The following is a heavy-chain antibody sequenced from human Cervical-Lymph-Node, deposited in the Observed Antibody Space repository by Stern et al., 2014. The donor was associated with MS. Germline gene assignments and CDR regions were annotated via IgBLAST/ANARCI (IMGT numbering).Heavy chain of an antibody. D-gene: IGHD4-17*01. J-gene: IGHJ3*02. CDR2: TSAYNGNT. V-gene: IGHV1-18*01. CDR1: GYTFTSYG. CDR3: AGYNDYGALGAFDI. Sequence: VQLVESGAEVKKPGASVKVSCKASGYTFTSYGISWVRQAPGQGLEWMGGTSAYNGNTNYAQKLQGRITMTTDTTTRTAYMELRSLRSDDTAVYYCAGYNDYGALGAFDIWGQGTMVTVSS.